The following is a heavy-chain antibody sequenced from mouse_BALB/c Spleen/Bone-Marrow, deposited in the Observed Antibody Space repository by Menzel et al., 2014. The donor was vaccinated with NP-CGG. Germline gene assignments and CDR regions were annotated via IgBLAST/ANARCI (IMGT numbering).Heavy chain of an antibody. CDR3: ARGDYPYAMDY. CDR2: INPYNGAT. CDR1: GYSFTGYY. Sequence: EVQLQQSGPELVKPGASVKISCKASGYSFTGYYMHWAKQSHVKSLEWIGRINPYNGATSYNQNFKDKASLTVDKSSSTAYMELHSLTSEDSAVYYCARGDYPYAMDYWGQGTSVTVSS. V-gene: IGHV1-26*01. J-gene: IGHJ4*01. D-gene: IGHD2-4*01.